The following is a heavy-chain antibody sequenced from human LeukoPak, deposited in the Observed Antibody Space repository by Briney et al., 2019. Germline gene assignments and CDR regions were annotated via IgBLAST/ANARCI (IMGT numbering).Heavy chain of an antibody. D-gene: IGHD6-13*01. J-gene: IGHJ5*02. V-gene: IGHV3-11*01. Sequence: GGSLRLSCAASGFTFSDYYMSWIRQAPGKGLEWVSYISSSGSTIYYADSVKGRFTISRDNAKHSLYLQMNSLRAEDTAVYYCARPYSSSWCTGFDPWGQGTLVTVSS. CDR2: ISSSGSTI. CDR1: GFTFSDYY. CDR3: ARPYSSSWCTGFDP.